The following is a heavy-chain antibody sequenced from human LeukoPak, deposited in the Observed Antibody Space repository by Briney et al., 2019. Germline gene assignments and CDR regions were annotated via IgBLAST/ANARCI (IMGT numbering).Heavy chain of an antibody. J-gene: IGHJ5*02. Sequence: ASVRVSCTTSGYTFTNYDINWVRQATGQGLGWMGWMNPNSGNTGYAQKFQGRVTMTRNTSISTAYMELSSLRSEDTAVYYCARPHCSSTDCHPPEWFDPWGQGTLVTVSS. CDR1: GYTFTNYD. CDR3: ARPHCSSTDCHPPEWFDP. CDR2: MNPNSGNT. D-gene: IGHD2-2*01. V-gene: IGHV1-8*01.